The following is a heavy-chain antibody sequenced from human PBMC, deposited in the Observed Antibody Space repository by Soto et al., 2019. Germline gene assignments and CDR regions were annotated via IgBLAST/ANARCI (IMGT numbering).Heavy chain of an antibody. D-gene: IGHD3-22*01. Sequence: QLQLQESGPGLVKPSETLSLTCTVSGGSISSSSYYWGWIRQPPGKGLEWIGSIYYSGSTYYNPSLKSRVTISVDTSKNQFSLKLSSVTAADTAVYYCASIYDSSGYFLDYWGQGTLVTVSS. J-gene: IGHJ4*02. CDR2: IYYSGST. V-gene: IGHV4-39*01. CDR3: ASIYDSSGYFLDY. CDR1: GGSISSSSYY.